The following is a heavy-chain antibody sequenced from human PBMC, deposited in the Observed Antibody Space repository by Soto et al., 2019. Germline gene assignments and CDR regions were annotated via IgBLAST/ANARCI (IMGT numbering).Heavy chain of an antibody. CDR1: GFSFSDYY. Sequence: QVQLVESGGGLVKPGGSLRLSCAASGFSFSDYYMSWIRQAPGKGLEWLSYISGSDNTVYYADSVKGRFTISRDNAKNSLYLQMNSLRAEDTAVYYCARGQSAQTPDYWGQGTLVTGSS. V-gene: IGHV3-11*01. CDR2: ISGSDNTV. CDR3: ARGQSAQTPDY. J-gene: IGHJ4*02.